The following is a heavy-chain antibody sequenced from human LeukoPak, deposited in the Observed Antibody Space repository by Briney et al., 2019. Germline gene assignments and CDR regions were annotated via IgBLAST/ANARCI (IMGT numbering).Heavy chain of an antibody. J-gene: IGHJ4*02. D-gene: IGHD3-9*01. V-gene: IGHV4-31*03. CDR1: GGSISSGGYY. Sequence: SETLSLTCTVSGGSISSGGYYWSWIRQHPGKGLEWIVNIYYSWSTYYNPSLKSRVTISVDTSKNQFSLKLSSVTAADTAVYYCARVSYDILTGYFFAIDYWGQGTLVTVSS. CDR3: ARVSYDILTGYFFAIDY. CDR2: IYYSWST.